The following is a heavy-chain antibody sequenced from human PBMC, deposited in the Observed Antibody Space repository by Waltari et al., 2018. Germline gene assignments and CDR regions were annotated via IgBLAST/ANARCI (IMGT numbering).Heavy chain of an antibody. D-gene: IGHD1-1*01. Sequence: QVQLQESGRRLVKTSETLSLTCSFSDDSLASSYWSWIRQTAGKGLERLGHIYTSGSTDYIPSLRCRVSMSIDNSRNQFSLNLISVTTADTAIYYCARTTGARHDAFDIWGQGTLVTVSS. V-gene: IGHV4-4*07. CDR2: IYTSGST. CDR3: ARTTGARHDAFDI. J-gene: IGHJ3*02. CDR1: DDSLASSY.